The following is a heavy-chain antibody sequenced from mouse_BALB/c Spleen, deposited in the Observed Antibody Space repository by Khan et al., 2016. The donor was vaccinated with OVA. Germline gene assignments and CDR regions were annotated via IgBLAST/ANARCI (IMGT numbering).Heavy chain of an antibody. CDR2: INTGGAYT. CDR1: GFTFSTYG. CDR3: ARLTYYYNSEGFAY. V-gene: IGHV5-6*01. Sequence: EVHLVESGGDFVRPGGSLKLSCAASGFTFSTYGMSWVRQTPDKRLEWVATINTGGAYTYYPASVQGRFTISRDNAKNTLYLQLSSLKSEDTAIYYCARLTYYYNSEGFAYWGQGTLVTVSA. D-gene: IGHD1-1*01. J-gene: IGHJ3*01.